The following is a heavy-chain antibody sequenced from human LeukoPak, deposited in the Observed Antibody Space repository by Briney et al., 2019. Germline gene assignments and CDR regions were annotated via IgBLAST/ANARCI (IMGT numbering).Heavy chain of an antibody. V-gene: IGHV4-59*01. J-gene: IGHJ5*02. CDR1: GGSISSYY. CDR2: IYYSGST. Sequence: PSETLSLTCTVSGGSISSYYWSWIRQPPGKGLEWIGYIYYSGSTNYNPSLKSRVTISVDTSKNQFSLKLSSVTAADTAVYYCARHSSSTWSNWFDPWGQGTLVTVSS. CDR3: ARHSSSTWSNWFDP. D-gene: IGHD6-13*01.